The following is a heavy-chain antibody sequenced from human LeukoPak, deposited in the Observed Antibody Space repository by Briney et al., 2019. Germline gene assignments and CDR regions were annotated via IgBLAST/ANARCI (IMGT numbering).Heavy chain of an antibody. D-gene: IGHD4-17*01. Sequence: SETLSLTCAVYGGSFSGYYWSWIRQPPGKGLEWIGYIYYSGSTNYNPSLKSRVTISVDTSKNQFSLKLSSVTAADTAVYYCARTVTTGYYYYYGMDVWGQGTTVTVSS. CDR3: ARTVTTGYYYYYGMDV. J-gene: IGHJ6*02. CDR2: IYYSGST. CDR1: GGSFSGYY. V-gene: IGHV4-59*01.